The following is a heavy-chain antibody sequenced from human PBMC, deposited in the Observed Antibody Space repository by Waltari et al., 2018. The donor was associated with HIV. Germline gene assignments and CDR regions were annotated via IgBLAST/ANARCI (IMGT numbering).Heavy chain of an antibody. CDR2: ISSSGHM. D-gene: IGHD6-19*01. CDR3: ASRSSGRVAYGLDV. J-gene: IGHJ6*02. CDR1: GFTFSSYG. Sequence: EVQLVESGGGLVKPGGSLRLSYAGSGFTFSSYGMNWVRQAPGKGLEWVAYISSSGHMKYADSVKGRFTISRDNAKNSLYLQINSLRAEDTAVYYCASRSSGRVAYGLDVWGQGTTVIVSS. V-gene: IGHV3-21*01.